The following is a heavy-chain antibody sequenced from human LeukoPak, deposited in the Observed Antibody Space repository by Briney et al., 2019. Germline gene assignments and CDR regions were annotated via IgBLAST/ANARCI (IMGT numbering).Heavy chain of an antibody. V-gene: IGHV3-11*04. CDR2: ISSSGSTI. Sequence: GGSLRLSCAASGFTFSDYYMSWLRQAPGKGLEGGSYISSSGSTIYYADSVKGRFTISRDNAKNSLYLQMNSLRAEDTAVYYCARGNTVTTGYYYYYYYMDVWGKGTTVTVSS. J-gene: IGHJ6*03. CDR1: GFTFSDYY. CDR3: ARGNTVTTGYYYYYYYMDV. D-gene: IGHD4-17*01.